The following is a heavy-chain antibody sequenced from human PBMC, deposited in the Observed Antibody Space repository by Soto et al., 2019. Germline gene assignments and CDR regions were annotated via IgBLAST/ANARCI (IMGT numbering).Heavy chain of an antibody. Sequence: SETLSLTCTVSGGSISSGDYYWSWIRQPPGKGLEWIGYIYYSGSTYYNPSLKSRVTISVDTSKNQFSLKLSSVTAADTAVYFCARDFSGITGTYFDYWGQGTLVTVSS. CDR3: ARDFSGITGTYFDY. J-gene: IGHJ4*02. CDR1: GGSISSGDYY. CDR2: IYYSGST. V-gene: IGHV4-30-4*01. D-gene: IGHD1-20*01.